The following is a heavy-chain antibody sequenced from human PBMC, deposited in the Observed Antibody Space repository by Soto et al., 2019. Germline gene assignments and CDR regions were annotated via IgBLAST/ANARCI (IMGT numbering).Heavy chain of an antibody. Sequence: QVHLVQSGTEVKMSGASVKVSCKASGYTFTDYYIHWVRQAPGQGLEWLGWINPNTGATNYAQNFQGWVTMAGDTSISTAYMELSRLKSDGTAVYYCARETIYTMSLDFWGQGTMVTVSS. CDR2: INPNTGAT. CDR1: GYTFTDYY. V-gene: IGHV1-2*04. D-gene: IGHD3-9*01. J-gene: IGHJ3*01. CDR3: ARETIYTMSLDF.